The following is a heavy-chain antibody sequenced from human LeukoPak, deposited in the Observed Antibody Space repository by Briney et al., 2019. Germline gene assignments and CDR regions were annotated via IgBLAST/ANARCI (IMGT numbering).Heavy chain of an antibody. D-gene: IGHD2-8*02. CDR1: GFTFTTSA. J-gene: IGHJ3*02. V-gene: IGHV1-58*01. Sequence: SLKVSCKASGFTFTTSAVQWVRQARGQRLEWIGRIVAGSGNTDHAQKFQGRLTITRDISTSTAYMELSSLTSDDTAVYYCAAVPNANAWYWDDAFDIWGQGTMVTVSS. CDR3: AAVPNANAWYWDDAFDI. CDR2: IVAGSGNT.